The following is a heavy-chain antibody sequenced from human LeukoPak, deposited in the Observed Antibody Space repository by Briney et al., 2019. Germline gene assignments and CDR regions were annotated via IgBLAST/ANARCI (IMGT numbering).Heavy chain of an antibody. Sequence: RPSETLSLTCALYGGSFSGYYWSWIRHPPGKGLEWIGEINHIGSTNYNPSLNSRDTISVDTSKNQFSLKLSSVTAAYTAVYYCARGRPTWIQLWAQRLSGAFAYWGQGTLVTVSS. J-gene: IGHJ4*02. CDR1: GGSFSGYY. D-gene: IGHD5-18*01. CDR3: ARGRPTWIQLWAQRLSGAFAY. CDR2: INHIGST. V-gene: IGHV4-34*01.